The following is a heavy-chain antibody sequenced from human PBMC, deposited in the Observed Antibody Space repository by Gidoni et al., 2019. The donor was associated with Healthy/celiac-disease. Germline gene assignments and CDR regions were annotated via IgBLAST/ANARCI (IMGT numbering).Heavy chain of an antibody. CDR2: ISYDGSNK. J-gene: IGHJ4*02. Sequence: QVQLVESGGGVVQPGRSLRLSCASSGFTFSSYAMHWVRQAPGKGLEWVAVISYDGSNKYYADSVKGRFTISRDNSKNTLYLQMNSLIAEDTAVYYCARGTIAVAGYWGQGTLVTVSS. V-gene: IGHV3-30-3*01. CDR1: GFTFSSYA. D-gene: IGHD6-19*01. CDR3: ARGTIAVAGY.